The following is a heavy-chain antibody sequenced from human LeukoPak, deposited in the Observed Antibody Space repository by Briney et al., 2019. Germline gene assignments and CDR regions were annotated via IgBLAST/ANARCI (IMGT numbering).Heavy chain of an antibody. CDR1: GFAFSSYA. D-gene: IGHD5-18*01. V-gene: IGHV3-23*01. J-gene: IGHJ6*02. Sequence: GGSLRLSCAASGFAFSSYAMSWVRQAPGKGLEWVSAISGSGGSTYYADSVKGRFTISRDNSKNTLYLQMNSLRAEDTAVYYCAKDGAAMVTSYYGMDVWGQGTTVTVSS. CDR2: ISGSGGST. CDR3: AKDGAAMVTSYYGMDV.